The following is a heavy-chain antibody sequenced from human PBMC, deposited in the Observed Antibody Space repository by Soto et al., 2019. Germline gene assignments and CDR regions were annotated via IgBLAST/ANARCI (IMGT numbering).Heavy chain of an antibody. D-gene: IGHD4-17*01. V-gene: IGHV5-51*01. CDR3: VRHGFHGDYASNYFDP. Sequence: GESLKISCQASGYNFATYWIAWVRQMPGKGLEYMGIIYPGNSDARYSPSFQGQVTFSADKSISTAYLHWSSLKASDTAMYYCVRHGFHGDYASNYFDPWGQGTLVTVSS. CDR1: GYNFATYW. CDR2: IYPGNSDA. J-gene: IGHJ5*02.